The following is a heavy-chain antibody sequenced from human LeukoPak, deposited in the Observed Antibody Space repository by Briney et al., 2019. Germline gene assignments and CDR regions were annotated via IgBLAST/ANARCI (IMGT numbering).Heavy chain of an antibody. CDR1: GFTFSSYA. J-gene: IGHJ4*02. Sequence: GRSLRLSCAASGFTFSSYAMSWVRQAPGKGLEWVSAISGSGGSTYYADSVKGRFTISRDNSKNTLYLQMNSLRAEDTAVYYCAKTKQQLVRKEKFDYWGQGTLVTVSS. CDR3: AKTKQQLVRKEKFDY. V-gene: IGHV3-23*01. D-gene: IGHD6-13*01. CDR2: ISGSGGST.